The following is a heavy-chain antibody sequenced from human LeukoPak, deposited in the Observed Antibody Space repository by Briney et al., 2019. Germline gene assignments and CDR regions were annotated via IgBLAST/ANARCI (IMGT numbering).Heavy chain of an antibody. CDR1: RGSISSSNYY. CDR2: MYNSGST. CDR3: ATQRGAHYDFWSGHFNNWFDP. J-gene: IGHJ5*02. V-gene: IGHV4-39*01. D-gene: IGHD3-3*01. Sequence: SETLSLTCTVSRGSISSSNYYWGWIRQPPGKGLEWIGGMYNSGSTHYHPSLKSPVIISADMSKKQFSLRLSSVTAADTAVYYCATQRGAHYDFWSGHFNNWFDPWGQGTLVSVSS.